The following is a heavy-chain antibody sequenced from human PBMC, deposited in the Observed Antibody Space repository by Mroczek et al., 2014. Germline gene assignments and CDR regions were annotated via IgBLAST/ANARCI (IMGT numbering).Heavy chain of an antibody. J-gene: IGHJ6*02. D-gene: IGHD3-22*01. V-gene: IGHV4-4*07. Sequence: QVQLQESGPGLVKPSETLSLTCTVSGGSISSYYWSWIRQPAGKGLEWIGRIYTSGSTNYNPSLKSRVTMSVDTSKNQFSLKLSSVTAADTAVYYCARGDLSNYDSSGYYYVLGMDVWGQGTTVTVSS. CDR1: GGSISSYY. CDR3: ARGDLSNYDSSGYYYVLGMDV. CDR2: IYTSGST.